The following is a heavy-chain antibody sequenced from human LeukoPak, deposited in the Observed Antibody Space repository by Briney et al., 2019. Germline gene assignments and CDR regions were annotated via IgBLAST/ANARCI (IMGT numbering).Heavy chain of an antibody. CDR3: ARVYRGYCSSTSCSKVTHTTLHFDY. CDR1: GFTFSDYY. Sequence: GGSLRLSCAASGFTFSDYYMSWIRQAPGKGLEWVSYISSSGSTIYYADSVKGRFTISRDNAKNSLYLQMNSLRAEDTAVYYCARVYRGYCSSTSCSKVTHTTLHFDYWGQGTLVTVSS. D-gene: IGHD2-2*01. V-gene: IGHV3-11*04. CDR2: ISSSGSTI. J-gene: IGHJ4*02.